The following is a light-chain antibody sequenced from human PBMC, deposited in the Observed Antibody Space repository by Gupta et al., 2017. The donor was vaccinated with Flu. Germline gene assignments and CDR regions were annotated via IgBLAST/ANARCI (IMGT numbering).Light chain of an antibody. J-gene: IGLJ3*02. V-gene: IGLV4-69*01. CDR2: LNSDGSH. CDR3: QTWASGIQV. CDR1: SGHSSYA. Sequence: QVVLAQSPSASASPGAPVKLTCTLSSGHSSYAIAWHQQLPEKSPRYLMKLNSDGSHSRGDGIPDRFSGSSSGAERYLTISSLQSEDEADYYCQTWASGIQVFGGGTKLTVL.